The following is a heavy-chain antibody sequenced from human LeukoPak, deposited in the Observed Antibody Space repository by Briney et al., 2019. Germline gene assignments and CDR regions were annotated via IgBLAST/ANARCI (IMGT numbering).Heavy chain of an antibody. D-gene: IGHD4-17*01. V-gene: IGHV1-24*01. CDR3: ATDITVTTVGSVDY. J-gene: IGHJ4*02. CDR1: GYTLTELS. CDR2: FDPEDGET. Sequence: ASVKVSCKFSGYTLTELSMHWVRQAPGKGLEWMGGFDPEDGETIYAQKFQGRVTMTEDTSTDTAYMELSSLRSEDTAVYYCATDITVTTVGSVDYWGQGTLVTVSS.